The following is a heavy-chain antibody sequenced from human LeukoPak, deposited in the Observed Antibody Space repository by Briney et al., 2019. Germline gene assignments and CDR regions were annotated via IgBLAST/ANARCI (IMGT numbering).Heavy chain of an antibody. CDR1: AFTFSSYS. Sequence: PGGSLRLSCAASAFTFSSYSMNWVRQAPGKGLEWVSSISSSGSYIYYADSVKGRFTISRDNAKNSLYLQMNSLRAEDTAVYYCARVRFFYYMDVWGKGTTVTVSS. J-gene: IGHJ6*03. V-gene: IGHV3-21*01. CDR2: ISSSGSYI. CDR3: ARVRFFYYMDV.